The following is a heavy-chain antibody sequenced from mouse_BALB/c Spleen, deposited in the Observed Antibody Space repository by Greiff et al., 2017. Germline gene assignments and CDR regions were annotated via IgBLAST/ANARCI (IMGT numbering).Heavy chain of an antibody. V-gene: IGHV5-6-5*01. J-gene: IGHJ2*01. CDR2: ISSGGST. CDR3: ARERTGYDGFFDY. D-gene: IGHD2-2*01. CDR1: GFTFSSYA. Sequence: DVMLVESGGGLVKPGGSLKLSCAASGFTFSSYAMSWVRQTPEKRLEWVASISSGGSTYYPDSVKGRFTISRDNAKNNLYLQMSSLKSEDTAMYYCARERTGYDGFFDYWGQGTTLTVSS.